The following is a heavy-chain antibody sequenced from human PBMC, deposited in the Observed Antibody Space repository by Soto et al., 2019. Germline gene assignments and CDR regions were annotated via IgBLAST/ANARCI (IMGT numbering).Heavy chain of an antibody. CDR1: GFTFSSYG. J-gene: IGHJ3*02. CDR3: AILEMATDQGARDAFDI. Sequence: PGGSLRLSCAASGFTFSSYGMHWVRQAPGKGLEWVAVISYDGSNKYYADSVKGRFTISRDNSKNTLYLQMNSLRAEDTAVYYCAILEMATDQGARDAFDIWGQGTMVTVSS. D-gene: IGHD5-12*01. CDR2: ISYDGSNK. V-gene: IGHV3-30*03.